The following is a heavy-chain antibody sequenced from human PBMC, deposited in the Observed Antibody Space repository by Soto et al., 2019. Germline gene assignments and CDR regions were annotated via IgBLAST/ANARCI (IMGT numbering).Heavy chain of an antibody. J-gene: IGHJ4*02. CDR3: ARNYDYSSYLYFDY. CDR1: GFTFSSYW. CDR2: IKQDGSEK. Sequence: PGGSLRLSCAASGFTFSSYWMSWVRQAPGKGLEWVANIKQDGSEKYYVDSVKGRFTISRDNAKNSLYLQMNSLRAEDTAVYYCARNYDYSSYLYFDYWGQGTLVTVSS. V-gene: IGHV3-7*03. D-gene: IGHD4-4*01.